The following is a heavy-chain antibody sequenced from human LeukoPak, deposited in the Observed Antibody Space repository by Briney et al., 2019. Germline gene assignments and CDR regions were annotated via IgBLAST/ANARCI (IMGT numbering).Heavy chain of an antibody. CDR2: ISGSGDNT. Sequence: GGSLRLSCAASGFTFSSYAMSWVRQAPGKGLEWVSGISGSGDNTYYANSVKGRFTISRDNSKNTLYVQVNSLGTEDTAAYYCAKGSYYDSSGSFYFDYWGQGTLVTVSS. V-gene: IGHV3-23*01. CDR3: AKGSYYDSSGSFYFDY. D-gene: IGHD3-22*01. CDR1: GFTFSSYA. J-gene: IGHJ4*02.